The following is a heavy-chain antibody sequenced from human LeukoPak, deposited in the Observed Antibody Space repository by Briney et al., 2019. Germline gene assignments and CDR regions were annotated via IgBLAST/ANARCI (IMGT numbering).Heavy chain of an antibody. J-gene: IGHJ4*02. CDR1: GFTVSSIY. CDR2: IYRGGST. CDR3: AKDYYGD. V-gene: IGHV3-53*05. D-gene: IGHD3-10*01. Sequence: GGSLRLSCAASGFTVSSIYMSWVRQAPGRGLEWVSVIYRGGSTYYTDSVKGRFTISRDNSKNTLYLQMNSLRDEDTAVYSCAKDYYGDRGQGTLVTVSS.